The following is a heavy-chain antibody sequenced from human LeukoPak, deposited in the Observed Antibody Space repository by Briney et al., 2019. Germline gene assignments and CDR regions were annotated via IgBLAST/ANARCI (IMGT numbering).Heavy chain of an antibody. CDR2: IYVDGRTT. CDR3: IRDFRSADL. V-gene: IGHV3-74*01. Sequence: GGSLRLSRVASGFTFSNYWMHWVRQPPGKGLVWVSRIYVDGRTTNYADSVKGRFTISRDNAKNTVYLEMNSLSVEDTATYYCIRDFRSADLWGQGTLATVTS. J-gene: IGHJ5*02. CDR1: GFTFSNYW.